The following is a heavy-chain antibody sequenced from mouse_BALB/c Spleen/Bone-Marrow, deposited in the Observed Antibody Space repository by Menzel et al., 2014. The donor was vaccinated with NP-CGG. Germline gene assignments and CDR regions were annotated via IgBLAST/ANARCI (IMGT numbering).Heavy chain of an antibody. CDR3: ARPENYDAIDY. CDR2: INPSTGYT. Sequence: VQLQESGAELAKPGASVKMSCKASGYTFTSYWMHWVKQRPGQGLEWIGYINPSTGYTEYNQKFKDKATLTADKSSSTAYMQLSSLTSEDSAVYYCARPENYDAIDYWGQGTSVTVSS. J-gene: IGHJ4*01. CDR1: GYTFTSYW. V-gene: IGHV1-7*01.